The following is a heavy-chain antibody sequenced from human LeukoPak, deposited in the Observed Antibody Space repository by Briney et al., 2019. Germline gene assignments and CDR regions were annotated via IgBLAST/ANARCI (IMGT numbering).Heavy chain of an antibody. CDR1: GFTFSSYD. CDR3: ARASRGYFYGSGDKSLLDFVL. J-gene: IGHJ2*01. V-gene: IGHV3-13*01. Sequence: GGSLRLSCAASGFTFSSYDMHWVRQATGKGLEWVSAIGTAGDTYYPGSVKGRFTISRENAKNSLYLQMNSLRAGDTAVYYCARASRGYFYGSGDKSLLDFVLWGRCPLVTVSS. CDR2: IGTAGDT. D-gene: IGHD3-10*01.